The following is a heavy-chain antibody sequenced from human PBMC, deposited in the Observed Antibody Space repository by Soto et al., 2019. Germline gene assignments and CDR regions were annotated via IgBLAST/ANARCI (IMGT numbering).Heavy chain of an antibody. CDR1: GFTFNNYW. D-gene: IGHD3-16*01. V-gene: IGHV3-7*01. CDR2: IKQDGSEK. Sequence: EVQLVESGGGLVQPGGSLRLSCAASGFTFNNYWMAWVRQAPGKGPEWVANIKQDGSEKYYVDSVKGRSTISRDNAKNSLYLQINSLRAEDTAVSYCVRWTSAFGVWGKGTTVTVSS. J-gene: IGHJ6*04. CDR3: VRWTSAFGV.